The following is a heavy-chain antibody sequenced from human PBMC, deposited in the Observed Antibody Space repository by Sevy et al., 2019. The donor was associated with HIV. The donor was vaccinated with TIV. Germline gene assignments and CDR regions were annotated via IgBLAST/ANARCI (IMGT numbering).Heavy chain of an antibody. D-gene: IGHD6-19*01. Sequence: GGSLRLSCAASGFTFSNARMTWVRQAPGKGLEWVGRIKSKSDGGTTDYAAPVEGRFTISRDDTNNTLYLQMNSLKTEDTAVYYGTADTSCTIYSSGSFDYWGQGTLVTVSS. J-gene: IGHJ4*02. CDR3: TADTSCTIYSSGSFDY. CDR2: IKSKSDGGTT. V-gene: IGHV3-15*01. CDR1: GFTFSNAR.